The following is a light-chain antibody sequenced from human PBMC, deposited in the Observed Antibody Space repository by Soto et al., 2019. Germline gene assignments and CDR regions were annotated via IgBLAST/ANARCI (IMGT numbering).Light chain of an antibody. V-gene: IGKV4-1*01. CDR3: QQYYSAPPT. Sequence: DIVMTQSPDSLAVSLGERATINCKYSQTVLYSSNNKNYLAWYQQKPGQPPKLLIYWASTRESGVPDRFSGSGSGTDFTLTISSLQAEDVAAYYCQQYYSAPPTFGQGTKVEIK. J-gene: IGKJ1*01. CDR2: WAS. CDR1: QTVLYSSNNKNY.